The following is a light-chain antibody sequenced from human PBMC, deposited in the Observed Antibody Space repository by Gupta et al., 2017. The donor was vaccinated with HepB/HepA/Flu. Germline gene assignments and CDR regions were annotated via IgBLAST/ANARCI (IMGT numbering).Light chain of an antibody. CDR3: QQRYNWPLT. V-gene: IGKV3-11*01. CDR2: DAS. J-gene: IGKJ4*01. Sequence: EIVLTQSPATLSLSPGERATLSCRASQTISHSLAWFQQRPGQAPRLLIYDASNRATGSPARFSGSGSATDFTRTISSLEPEDFAVYYCQQRYNWPLTFGGGTKVEIK. CDR1: QTISHS.